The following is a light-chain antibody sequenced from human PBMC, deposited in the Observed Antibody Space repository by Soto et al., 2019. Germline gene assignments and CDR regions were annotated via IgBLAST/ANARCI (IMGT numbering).Light chain of an antibody. CDR1: QSVRSN. CDR3: QHYNNWPFT. Sequence: EIVMTQSPATLSVSPGERATLSCRVSQSVRSNLAWYQQKPGQAPRLLIYAASTRATGIPARFSGSGSGTEFTLTISSLQSEDFAAYFCQHYNNWPFTFGHGTKVDIK. V-gene: IGKV3-15*01. CDR2: AAS. J-gene: IGKJ3*01.